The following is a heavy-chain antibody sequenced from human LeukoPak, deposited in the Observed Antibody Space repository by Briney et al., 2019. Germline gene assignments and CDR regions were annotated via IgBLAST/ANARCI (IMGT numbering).Heavy chain of an antibody. D-gene: IGHD3-9*01. V-gene: IGHV1-2*02. Sequence: ASVKVSCKASGYIFKDYYIHWMRQAPGQGLEWMGWINPKNGDTNYAQKFQGRVTMTRDTSISTAYMELSRLRSDDTAVYYCARVDARADAFDIWGQGTMVTVSS. CDR1: GYIFKDYY. J-gene: IGHJ3*02. CDR2: INPKNGDT. CDR3: ARVDARADAFDI.